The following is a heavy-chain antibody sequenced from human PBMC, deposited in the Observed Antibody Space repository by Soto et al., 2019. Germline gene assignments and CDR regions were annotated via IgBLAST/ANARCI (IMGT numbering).Heavy chain of an antibody. V-gene: IGHV3-53*01. J-gene: IGHJ6*02. CDR1: GFTVSSNY. Sequence: GSLRLSCAASGFTVSSNYMSWVRQAPGKGLEWVSVIYSGGSTYYADSVKGRFTISRDNSKNTLYLQMNSLRAEDTAVYYCARDRRVDTAMVAPFAYGMDVWGQGTTVTVSS. D-gene: IGHD5-18*01. CDR3: ARDRRVDTAMVAPFAYGMDV. CDR2: IYSGGST.